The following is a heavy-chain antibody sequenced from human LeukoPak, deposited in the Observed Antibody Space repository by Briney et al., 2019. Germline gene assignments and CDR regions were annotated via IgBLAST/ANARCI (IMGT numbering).Heavy chain of an antibody. J-gene: IGHJ4*02. CDR3: ARDSIPVAVYFDH. CDR1: GFDFSKSW. D-gene: IGHD6-19*01. V-gene: IGHV3-7*01. Sequence: GGSLRLSCVASGFDFSKSWMHWVRPAPERGLEWVANVKGDGTVESYADSVRGRFTISRDNAKNTLYLQMNSLRAEDTALYYCARDSIPVAVYFDHWGQGALVTVSS. CDR2: VKGDGTVE.